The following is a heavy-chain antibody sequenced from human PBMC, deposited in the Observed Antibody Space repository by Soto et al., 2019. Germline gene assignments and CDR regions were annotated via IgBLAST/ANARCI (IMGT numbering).Heavy chain of an antibody. D-gene: IGHD2-15*01. V-gene: IGHV4-4*02. J-gene: IGHJ5*02. Sequence: QVQLQESGPGLVKPSGTLSLTCTVSGGSISNSNWWNWVRQPPGKGLEWIGEIYHSGSTNYNSSLESRVTILVDKSKNQFSLKLSSVTAADTAVYYCARSYCNGGNCYSASGWFDPWGQGTLVTVSS. CDR1: GGSISNSNW. CDR2: IYHSGST. CDR3: ARSYCNGGNCYSASGWFDP.